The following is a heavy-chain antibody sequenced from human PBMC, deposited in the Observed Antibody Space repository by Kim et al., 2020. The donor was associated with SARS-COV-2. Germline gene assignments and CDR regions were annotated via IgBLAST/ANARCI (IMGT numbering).Heavy chain of an antibody. CDR2: INHSGST. Sequence: SETLSLTCAVYGGSFSGYYWSWIRQPPGKGLEWIGEINHSGSTNYNPSLKSRVTISVDTSKNQFSLKLSSVTAADTAVYYCASLPGPANYMDVWGKGTTV. J-gene: IGHJ6*03. CDR1: GGSFSGYY. CDR3: ASLPGPANYMDV. V-gene: IGHV4-34*01. D-gene: IGHD2-2*01.